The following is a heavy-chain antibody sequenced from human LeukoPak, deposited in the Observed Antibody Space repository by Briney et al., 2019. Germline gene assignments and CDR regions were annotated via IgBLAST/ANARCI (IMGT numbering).Heavy chain of an antibody. V-gene: IGHV4-34*01. Sequence: KTSETLSLTCTVSGGSISSYYWSWIRQPPGKGLEWIGEINHSGSTNYNPSLKSRVTISVDTSKNQFSLKLSSVTAADTAVYYCARGTRTFDPWGQGTLVTVSS. D-gene: IGHD1-14*01. J-gene: IGHJ5*02. CDR2: INHSGST. CDR3: ARGTRTFDP. CDR1: GGSISSYY.